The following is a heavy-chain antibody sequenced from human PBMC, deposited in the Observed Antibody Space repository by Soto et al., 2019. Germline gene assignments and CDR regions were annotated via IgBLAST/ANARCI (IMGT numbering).Heavy chain of an antibody. CDR2: ISGSGGTT. Sequence: GGSLRLSCAASGFTFSNYAMSWVRQAPGEGLEWVSSISGSGGTTYYAASVKGRFTISRDNSKNTLHLQMNSLRAEDTAVYYCAREKVGTEDYYYYGMDVWGQGTTVIVSS. CDR3: AREKVGTEDYYYYGMDV. V-gene: IGHV3-23*01. D-gene: IGHD1-26*01. CDR1: GFTFSNYA. J-gene: IGHJ6*02.